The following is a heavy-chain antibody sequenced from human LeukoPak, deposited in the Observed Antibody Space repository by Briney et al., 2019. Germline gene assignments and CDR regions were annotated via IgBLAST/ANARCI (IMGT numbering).Heavy chain of an antibody. J-gene: IGHJ4*02. CDR1: GGSISSSDYH. CDR3: ARERGLGVVAPWIDY. Sequence: SETLSLTCTVSGGSISSSDYHWVWLRQPPGKSLEWIGTISYSGTTHYNPSLKSRVTISVETSKSQFSLKMISVTAADTAVYYCARERGLGVVAPWIDYWGQKTLVSVSS. V-gene: IGHV4-39*02. CDR2: ISYSGTT. D-gene: IGHD2-15*01.